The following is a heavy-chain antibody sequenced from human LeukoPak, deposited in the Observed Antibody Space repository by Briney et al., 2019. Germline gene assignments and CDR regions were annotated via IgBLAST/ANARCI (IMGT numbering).Heavy chain of an antibody. D-gene: IGHD3-3*01. CDR3: ARDQDYDFWSGYGWFDP. V-gene: IGHV1-18*01. CDR1: GYTFTSYG. J-gene: IGHJ5*02. Sequence: ASVKVFCKASGYTFTSYGISWVRQAPGQGLEWMGWISAYNGNTNYAQKLQGRVTMTTDTSTSTAYMELRSLRSDDTAVYYCARDQDYDFWSGYGWFDPWGQGTLVTVSS. CDR2: ISAYNGNT.